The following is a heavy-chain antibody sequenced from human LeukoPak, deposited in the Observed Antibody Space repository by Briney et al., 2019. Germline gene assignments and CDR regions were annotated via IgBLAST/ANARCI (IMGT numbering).Heavy chain of an antibody. D-gene: IGHD6-19*01. Sequence: GGSLRLSCATSGFTVSSNYMSWVRQAPGKGLEWVSVIYDSGTTYYADSVKGRFLIFGDTSKNTVDLQMNSLRVEDTAVYYCAGRRSSGWYAYWGQGTLVTVSS. CDR2: IYDSGTT. CDR1: GFTVSSNY. J-gene: IGHJ4*02. V-gene: IGHV3-53*01. CDR3: AGRRSSGWYAY.